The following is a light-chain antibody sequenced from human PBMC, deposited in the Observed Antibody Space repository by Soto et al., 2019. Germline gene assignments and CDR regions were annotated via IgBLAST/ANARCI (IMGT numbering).Light chain of an antibody. J-gene: IGKJ5*01. CDR3: QQSYRTPIT. Sequence: DIQMTQSPSSLSASVGDRVTITCRASQSISSYLNWYQQKPGKAPKLLIYDASSLQSGVPSRFSGSGSGTDFTLTISSLQPEDFATYYCQQSYRTPITFGQGTRLEIK. V-gene: IGKV1-39*01. CDR2: DAS. CDR1: QSISSY.